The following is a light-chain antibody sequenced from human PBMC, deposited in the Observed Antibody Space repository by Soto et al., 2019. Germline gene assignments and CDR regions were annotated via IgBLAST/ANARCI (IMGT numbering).Light chain of an antibody. Sequence: QSVLTQPPSASGPPGQRVTISCSGGSSNIGSNFVFWYQQLPGTAPKLLIYMNNRRPSGVPDRFSGSKSGTSASLAISGLRSEDEADYYCAAWDDSLSGAVFGGGTQLTVL. V-gene: IGLV1-47*01. J-gene: IGLJ7*01. CDR1: SSNIGSNF. CDR3: AAWDDSLSGAV. CDR2: MNN.